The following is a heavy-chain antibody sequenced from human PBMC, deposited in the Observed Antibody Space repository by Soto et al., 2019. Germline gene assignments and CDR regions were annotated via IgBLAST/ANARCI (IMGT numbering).Heavy chain of an antibody. CDR1: GYTFTSSD. D-gene: IGHD2-2*01. V-gene: IGHV1-46*01. CDR2: IDASGGST. J-gene: IGHJ5*02. Sequence: GASVKVSCKASGYTFTSSDMHWVRQAPGQGLEWIGRIDASGGSTNYAQKFQGRVTMTRDTSTSTVYMELSSLRSEDTAVHYCARAHPRDIVVVPAAPCSGGSCYRFDPWGQGTLVTVSS. CDR3: ARAHPRDIVVVPAAPCSGGSCYRFDP.